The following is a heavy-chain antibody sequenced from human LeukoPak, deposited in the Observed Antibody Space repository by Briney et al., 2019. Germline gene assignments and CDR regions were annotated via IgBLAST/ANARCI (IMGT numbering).Heavy chain of an antibody. CDR2: IIPIFGTA. CDR1: GGTFISYA. Sequence: ASVTVSCKASGGTFISYAISWVRQAPGQGLEWMGGIIPIFGTANYAQKFQGRVTITADESTSTAYMELSSLRSEDTAVYYCASPRGPDYYDSSGYYSLGYWGQGTLVTVSS. V-gene: IGHV1-69*13. CDR3: ASPRGPDYYDSSGYYSLGY. J-gene: IGHJ4*02. D-gene: IGHD3-22*01.